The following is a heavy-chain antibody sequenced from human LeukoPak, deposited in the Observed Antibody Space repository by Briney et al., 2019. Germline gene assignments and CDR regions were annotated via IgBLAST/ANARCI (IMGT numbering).Heavy chain of an antibody. CDR3: ARRYCYNGNCPFAFDS. V-gene: IGHV3-30*14. Sequence: GRSLRLSCAASGFTFSNYGMHWVRQAPGKGLEWVAVISSDGSNKYYADSVKGRFTISRDNSKNTLYLQMNSLTAEDTAVYYCARRYCYNGNCPFAFDSWGQGTLVTVSS. D-gene: IGHD2-8*01. J-gene: IGHJ4*02. CDR2: ISSDGSNK. CDR1: GFTFSNYG.